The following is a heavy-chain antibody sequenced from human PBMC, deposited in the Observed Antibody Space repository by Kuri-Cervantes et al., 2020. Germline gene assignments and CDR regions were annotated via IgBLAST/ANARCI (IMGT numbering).Heavy chain of an antibody. CDR1: GFTLSSYW. V-gene: IGHV3-7*03. CDR2: IRQGGSEK. D-gene: IGHD5-12*01. J-gene: IGHJ4*02. CDR3: ARGGWKFDY. Sequence: GESLKISCVTSGFTLSSYWISWVRQAPGKGLEWVANIRQGGSEKYYVDSVKGRFTISRGNAKNSLYLQMNSLRAEDTALYYCARGGWKFDYWGQGTLVTVSS.